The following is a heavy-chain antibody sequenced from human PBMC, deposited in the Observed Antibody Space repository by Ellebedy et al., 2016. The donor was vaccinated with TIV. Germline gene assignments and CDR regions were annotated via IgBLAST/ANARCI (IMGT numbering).Heavy chain of an antibody. V-gene: IGHV3-30*03. CDR1: GFTFSSYG. Sequence: GESLKISXAASGFTFSSYGMHWVRQAPGKGLEWVAVISYDGSNKYYADSVKGRFTISRDNAKNSLYLQMNSLRAEDTAVYYCASELGYCSGGSCYWGDFDYWGQGTLVTVSS. CDR2: ISYDGSNK. J-gene: IGHJ4*02. CDR3: ASELGYCSGGSCYWGDFDY. D-gene: IGHD2-15*01.